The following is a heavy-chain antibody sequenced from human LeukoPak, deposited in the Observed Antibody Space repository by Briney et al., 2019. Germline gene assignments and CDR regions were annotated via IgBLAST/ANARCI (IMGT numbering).Heavy chain of an antibody. D-gene: IGHD3-10*01. V-gene: IGHV3-73*01. J-gene: IGHJ4*02. CDR2: IRSKTNNYAT. Sequence: AGGSLRLSCAASGFTFSGSAIHWVRQASGKGLESVGHIRSKTNNYATAYAASVKGRFTISRDDSKNTAYLQMSSLETEDTAIYYCTKPRGYGSGTYYDYWGQGTLVTVSS. CDR1: GFTFSGSA. CDR3: TKPRGYGSGTYYDY.